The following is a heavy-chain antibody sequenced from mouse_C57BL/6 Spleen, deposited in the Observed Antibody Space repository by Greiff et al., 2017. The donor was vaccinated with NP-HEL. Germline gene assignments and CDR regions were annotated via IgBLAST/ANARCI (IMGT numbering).Heavy chain of an antibody. CDR3: ARLGDSTTVVATDRYFDV. CDR2: INPSSGYT. V-gene: IGHV1-7*01. D-gene: IGHD1-1*01. Sequence: VQLQQSGAELAKPGASVKLSCKASGYTFTSYWMHWVKQRPGQGLEWIGYINPSSGYTKYNQKFKDKATLTADKSSSTAYMQLSSLTYEDSAVYYCARLGDSTTVVATDRYFDVWGTGTTVTVSS. CDR1: GYTFTSYW. J-gene: IGHJ1*03.